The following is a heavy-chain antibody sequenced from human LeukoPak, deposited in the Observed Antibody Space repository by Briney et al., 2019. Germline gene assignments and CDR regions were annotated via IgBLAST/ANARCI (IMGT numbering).Heavy chain of an antibody. CDR2: IISKANSYAT. V-gene: IGHV3-73*01. Sequence: PGGSLKLSCAASGFTFSGSAMHWVRQASGKGLEWVGRIISKANSYATVYAASVKGRFTISRDDSKNTAYLQMNSLKTEDTAVYYCTRHRNDFWSGYFIWFDPWGQGTLVTVSS. J-gene: IGHJ5*02. D-gene: IGHD3-3*01. CDR1: GFTFSGSA. CDR3: TRHRNDFWSGYFIWFDP.